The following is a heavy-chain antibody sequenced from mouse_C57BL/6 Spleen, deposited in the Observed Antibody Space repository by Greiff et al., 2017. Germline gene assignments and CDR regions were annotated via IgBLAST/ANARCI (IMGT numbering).Heavy chain of an antibody. CDR2: INPNNGGT. V-gene: IGHV1-26*01. CDR3: AYGSSYDYAMDY. CDR1: GYTFTDYY. D-gene: IGHD1-1*01. J-gene: IGHJ4*01. Sequence: EVQLQQSGPELVKPGASVKISCKASGYTFTDYYMNWVKQSHGKSLEWIGDINPNNGGTRYNQKFKGKATLTVDKSSSTAYMELRSLTSEDSAVYYCAYGSSYDYAMDYWGQGTSVTVSA.